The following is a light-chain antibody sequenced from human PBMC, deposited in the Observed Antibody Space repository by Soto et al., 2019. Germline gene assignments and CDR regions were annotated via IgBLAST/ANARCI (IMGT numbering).Light chain of an antibody. J-gene: IGKJ3*01. V-gene: IGKV1-27*01. CDR3: QRYISAPFT. CDR2: AAS. Sequence: DIQMTQSPSSLSASVGDRVTITCRATQGISNYLAWYQQKPGKVPKLLIYAASTLQSGVPSRYSGSGSGTDFTLTISSLQPEDVATYYCQRYISAPFTFGPGTNVDIK. CDR1: QGISNY.